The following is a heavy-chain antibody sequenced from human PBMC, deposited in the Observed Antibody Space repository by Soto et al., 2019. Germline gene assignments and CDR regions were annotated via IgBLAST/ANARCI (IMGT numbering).Heavy chain of an antibody. CDR1: GGSISSGGYY. CDR3: ARDPYGSGKKLDY. Sequence: LSLTCTVSGGSISSGGYYWSWIRQHPGKGLEWIGYIYYSGSTYYNPSLKSRVTISIDTSKNQFSLKLNSVTAADTAVYYCARDPYGSGKKLDYWGQGTLVTVSS. CDR2: IYYSGST. J-gene: IGHJ4*02. V-gene: IGHV4-31*03. D-gene: IGHD3-10*01.